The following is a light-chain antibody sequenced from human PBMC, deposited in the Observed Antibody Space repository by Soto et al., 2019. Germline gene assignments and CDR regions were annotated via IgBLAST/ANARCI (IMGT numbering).Light chain of an antibody. CDR2: KAS. V-gene: IGKV1-5*03. CDR3: QHYNSYSEA. Sequence: DIPMTQSPSTLSGSLGERVTITCRASQTISSWLAWYQQKPGKAPKLLIYKASTLKSGVPSRSSGSGSGTEFTLTISSLQPDDFATYYCQHYNSYSEAFGQGPKVDIK. J-gene: IGKJ1*01. CDR1: QTISSW.